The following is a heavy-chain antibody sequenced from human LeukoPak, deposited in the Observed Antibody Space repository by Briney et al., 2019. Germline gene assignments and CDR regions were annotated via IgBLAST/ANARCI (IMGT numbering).Heavy chain of an antibody. CDR2: IKSKTDGGTT. V-gene: IGHV3-15*01. CDR1: GFTFSNAW. D-gene: IGHD1-26*01. CDR3: TTDLWELLYYYGMDV. Sequence: GGSLRLSCAASGFTFSNAWMSWVRQAPGKGLEWVGRIKSKTDGGTTDYAAPVKGRFTISRDDSKNTLYLQMNSLKTEDTAVYYCTTDLWELLYYYGMDVWGQGTTVTVSS. J-gene: IGHJ6*02.